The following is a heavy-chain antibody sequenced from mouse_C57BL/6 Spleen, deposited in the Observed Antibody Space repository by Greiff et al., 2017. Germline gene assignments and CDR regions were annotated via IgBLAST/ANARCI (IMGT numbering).Heavy chain of an antibody. D-gene: IGHD1-1*01. CDR3: TCSSPSWFAD. J-gene: IGHJ3*01. CDR2: IDPETGGT. Sequence: VQLQQSGAELVRPGASVTLSCKASGYTFTDYEMHWVKQTPVHGLEWIGAIDPETGGTAYNQKFKGKAILTADKSSSTAYMELRSLTSEDSAVYYCTCSSPSWFADWGQGTLVTVSA. V-gene: IGHV1-15*01. CDR1: GYTFTDYE.